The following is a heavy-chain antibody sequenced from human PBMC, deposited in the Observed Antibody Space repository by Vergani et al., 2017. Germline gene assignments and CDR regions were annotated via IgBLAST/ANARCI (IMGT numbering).Heavy chain of an antibody. V-gene: IGHV4-61*01. D-gene: IGHD3-3*01. J-gene: IGHJ6*03. Sequence: QVQLQESGPGLVKPSETLSLTCTVSGGSVSSGSYYWSWIRQPPGKGLEWIGYIYYSGSTNYNPSLKSRVTISVDTSKNQFSLKLSSVAAADTAVYYCARGIKTDYDFWSSYFNYYMDVWGKGTTVTVSS. CDR2: IYYSGST. CDR3: ARGIKTDYDFWSSYFNYYMDV. CDR1: GGSVSSGSYY.